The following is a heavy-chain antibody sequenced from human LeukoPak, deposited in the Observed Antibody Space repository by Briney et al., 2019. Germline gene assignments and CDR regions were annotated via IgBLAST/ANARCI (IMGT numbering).Heavy chain of an antibody. CDR1: GFTFSSYA. V-gene: IGHV3-23*01. J-gene: IGHJ6*03. CDR2: ISGSGGST. CDR3: AKNGANYGDYYYYYMDA. Sequence: GGSLRLSCAASGFTFSSYAMSWVRQAPGKGLEWVSAISGSGGSTYYADSVKGRFTISRDNSKNTLYLQMNSLRAEDTAVYYCAKNGANYGDYYYYYMDAWGKGTTVTVSS. D-gene: IGHD4/OR15-4a*01.